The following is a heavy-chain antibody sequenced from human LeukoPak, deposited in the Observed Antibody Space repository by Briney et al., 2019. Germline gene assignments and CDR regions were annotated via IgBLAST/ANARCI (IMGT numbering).Heavy chain of an antibody. D-gene: IGHD3-3*01. V-gene: IGHV3-30*02. CDR2: IRYDGSNK. J-gene: IGHJ4*02. CDR1: GFTFSSYG. CDR3: AKATYYDFWSGYGYFDY. Sequence: GGSLRLSCAASGFTFSSYGMHWVRQAPGKGLEGVAFIRYDGSNKYYADSVKGRFTISRDNSKNTLYLQMNSLRAEDTAVYYCAKATYYDFWSGYGYFDYWGQGTLVTVSS.